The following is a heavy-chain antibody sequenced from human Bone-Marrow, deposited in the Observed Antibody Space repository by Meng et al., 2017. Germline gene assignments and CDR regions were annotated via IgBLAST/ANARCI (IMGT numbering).Heavy chain of an antibody. CDR2: INPKSGDT. CDR3: ARDEDISAAGKLFGDY. J-gene: IGHJ4*02. V-gene: IGHV1-2*06. CDR1: GYNFTDYY. D-gene: IGHD6-25*01. Sequence: GELVMLGAGGKKPGDSVKVSCKTSGYNFTDYYIHWVRRAPGQGSEWMGRINPKSGDTHYAQKFQARVTMTGDTSISTAYMELSGLRSDDTAMYYCARDEDISAAGKLFGDYWGQGTLVTVSS.